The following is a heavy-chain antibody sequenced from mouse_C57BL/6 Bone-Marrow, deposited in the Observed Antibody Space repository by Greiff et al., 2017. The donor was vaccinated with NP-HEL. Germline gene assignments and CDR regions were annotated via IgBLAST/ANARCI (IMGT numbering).Heavy chain of an antibody. D-gene: IGHD2-3*01. V-gene: IGHV1-64*01. J-gene: IGHJ4*01. CDR2: IHPNSGST. CDR3: ARDGYYGVDY. CDR1: GYTFTSYW. Sequence: QVQLQQPGAELVKPGASVKLSCKASGYTFTSYWMHWVKQRPGQGLEWIGRIHPNSGSTNYNEKFQSKATLTVDTSSSTSYMQLSSLTSEDSAVYYCARDGYYGVDYWGQGTSVTVSS.